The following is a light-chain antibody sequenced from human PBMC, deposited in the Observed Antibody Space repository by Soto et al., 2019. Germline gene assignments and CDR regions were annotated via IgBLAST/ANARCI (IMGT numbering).Light chain of an antibody. CDR1: SSDVGGYNY. Sequence: QSVLTQPASVSGSPGQSITISCTGTSSDVGGYNYVSWYQQHPGKAPKLMIYEVRNRPSGVPDRFSGSKSANTASLTISGLKAEDEADYYCSLYTTNSTFVFGAGTKVTVL. CDR2: EVR. J-gene: IGLJ1*01. CDR3: SLYTTNSTFV. V-gene: IGLV2-14*01.